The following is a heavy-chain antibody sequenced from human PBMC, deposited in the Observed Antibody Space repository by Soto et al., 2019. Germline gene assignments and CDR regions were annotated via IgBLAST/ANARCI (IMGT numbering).Heavy chain of an antibody. J-gene: IGHJ5*02. CDR3: ARSDWFDP. CDR1: GFTFNDYW. CDR2: RGDGSRT. Sequence: EVPLVESGGALVQPGGSLRLSCAASGFTFNDYWMHWVRQAPGKGLVWVSRGDGSRTSYADSVRGRFTISRDNAKNTLYLQMNSLRAEDTAVYYCARSDWFDPWGQGTLVTVSS. V-gene: IGHV3-74*01.